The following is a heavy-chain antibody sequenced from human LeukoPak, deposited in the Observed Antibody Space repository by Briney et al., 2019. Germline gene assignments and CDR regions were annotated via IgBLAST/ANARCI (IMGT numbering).Heavy chain of an antibody. CDR1: GYTFTSYG. V-gene: IGHV1-18*01. J-gene: IGHJ5*02. Sequence: GASVKVSCKASGYTFTSYGISWVRQAPGQGLEWMGWISAYNGNTNYAQKLQGRVTMTTVTSTSTAYMELRSLRSDDTAVYYCARVDAVLIPDNWFDPWGQGTLVTVSS. D-gene: IGHD2-21*01. CDR2: ISAYNGNT. CDR3: ARVDAVLIPDNWFDP.